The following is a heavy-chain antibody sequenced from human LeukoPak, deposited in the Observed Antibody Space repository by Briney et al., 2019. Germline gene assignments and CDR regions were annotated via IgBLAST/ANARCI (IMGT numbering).Heavy chain of an antibody. D-gene: IGHD5-24*01. J-gene: IGHJ4*02. CDR3: AKEGRSLQTY. V-gene: IGHV3-9*01. CDR2: ISWNSGTI. Sequence: GRSLRLSCAASGFTFDNYAMNWVRQVPGKGLEWISLISWNSGTIGYVDSVKGRFTISRDNAKNSLYLQMNSLRVEDTAVYYCAKEGRSLQTYWGQGTLVTVSS. CDR1: GFTFDNYA.